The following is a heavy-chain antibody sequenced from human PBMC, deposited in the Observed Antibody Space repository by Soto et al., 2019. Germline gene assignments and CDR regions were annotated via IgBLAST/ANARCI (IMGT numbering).Heavy chain of an antibody. CDR2: INASGGHT. Sequence: QVQLMQSGAEVKKPGASVKVSCKASGNTFTNYYIHWVRQAPGQGLEWMGTINASGGHTTYAQKFLGRVTMTRDTSTSTLSIELTSLRSEDTAVSYCARGGHVVVVIAAFDYWGQGTLVTVSS. D-gene: IGHD2-21*01. J-gene: IGHJ4*02. V-gene: IGHV1-46*01. CDR3: ARGGHVVVVIAAFDY. CDR1: GNTFTNYY.